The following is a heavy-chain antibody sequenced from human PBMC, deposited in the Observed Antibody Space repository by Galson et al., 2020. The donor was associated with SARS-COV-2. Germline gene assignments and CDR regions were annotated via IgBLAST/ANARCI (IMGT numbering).Heavy chain of an antibody. CDR3: ARGRYSSSWYGSGNWFDP. J-gene: IGHJ5*02. Sequence: ETLSLTCAVYGGSFSGYYWSWIRQPPGKGLEWIGEINHSGSTNYNPSLKSRVTISVDTSKNQFSLKLSSVTAADTAVYYCARGRYSSSWYGSGNWFDPWGQGTLVTVSS. CDR2: INHSGST. D-gene: IGHD6-13*01. V-gene: IGHV4-34*01. CDR1: GGSFSGYY.